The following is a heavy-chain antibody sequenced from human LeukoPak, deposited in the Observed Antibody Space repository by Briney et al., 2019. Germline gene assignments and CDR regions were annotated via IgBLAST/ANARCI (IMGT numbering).Heavy chain of an antibody. CDR1: GYSFTSYR. CDR3: ARHLLTGTRPLYYYYGMDV. D-gene: IGHD1-20*01. J-gene: IGHJ6*02. Sequence: GESLKISCKGSGYSFTSYRIGWVRQMPGKGLEWMGIIYPGDSDTRYSPSFQGQVTISADKSISTAYLQWSSLKASDTAMYYCARHLLTGTRPLYYYYGMDVWGQGTTVTVSS. V-gene: IGHV5-51*01. CDR2: IYPGDSDT.